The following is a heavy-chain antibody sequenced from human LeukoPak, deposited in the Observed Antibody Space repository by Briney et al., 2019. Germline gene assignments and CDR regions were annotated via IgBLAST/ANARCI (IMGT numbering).Heavy chain of an antibody. V-gene: IGHV3-48*03. Sequence: GGSLRLSCAATGFTFSNYEMNWVRQAPGKGLEWVSHISNSGDSIYYADSVKGRFTISRDNAKNSLYLQMNSLRAEDTTLYYCARSFDIWGQGTMVTVSS. CDR3: ARSFDI. J-gene: IGHJ3*02. CDR2: ISNSGDSI. CDR1: GFTFSNYE.